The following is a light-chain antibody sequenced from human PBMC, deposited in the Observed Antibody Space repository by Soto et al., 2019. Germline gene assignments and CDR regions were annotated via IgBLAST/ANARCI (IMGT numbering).Light chain of an antibody. V-gene: IGKV3-20*01. CDR2: GAS. CDR1: QSVGNNY. CDR3: QQYTSSPLT. J-gene: IGKJ1*01. Sequence: EIVLTPSPDTLSLSPGERATLSCRASQSVGNNYLAWYQPRPGQAPRLVIYGASNRATGIPDRFSAWWSGTDFTLTISRLEPEDCAVYDCQQYTSSPLTVCQGTKVDI.